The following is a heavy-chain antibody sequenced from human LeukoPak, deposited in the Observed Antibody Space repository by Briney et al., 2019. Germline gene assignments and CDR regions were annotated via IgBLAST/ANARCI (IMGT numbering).Heavy chain of an antibody. CDR3: ARRARNSETYDGPSGLDY. D-gene: IGHD1-26*01. Sequence: PSETLSLTCAVYGETFSGYYWSWIRQPPGKGLEWIGEIDQSGSTNHNPSLKSRVTMSVDTSKNQFSLKLSSVTAADTAVYYCARRARNSETYDGPSGLDYWGQGTLVTVSS. CDR2: IDQSGST. CDR1: GETFSGYY. J-gene: IGHJ4*02. V-gene: IGHV4-34*01.